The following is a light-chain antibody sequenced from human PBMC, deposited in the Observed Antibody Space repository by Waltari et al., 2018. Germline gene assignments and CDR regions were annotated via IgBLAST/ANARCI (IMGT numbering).Light chain of an antibody. V-gene: IGKV4-1*01. J-gene: IGKJ2*01. CDR1: QSLLFSANNKNS. CDR2: WAS. Sequence: DIVLTQSSDSLAVSMGERATINCKSSQSLLFSANNKNSLGWYQQKPGQPPKLLITWASIRESGVPDRFSGSGSGTDFTLTISSLQAEDVAVYYCQQCYTFPYTFGQGTKLEIK. CDR3: QQCYTFPYT.